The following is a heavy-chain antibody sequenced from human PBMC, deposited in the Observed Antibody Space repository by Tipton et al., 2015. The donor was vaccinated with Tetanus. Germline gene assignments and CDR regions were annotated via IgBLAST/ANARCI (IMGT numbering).Heavy chain of an antibody. V-gene: IGHV1-18*01. Sequence: QSGPEVKRPGASVKVSCKSSGYTFTGYDVSWVRQAPGQGLEWMGWISVYNGNTNYGQNVQGRVTMTTDTPTSTAYMELRSLKSDDTAVYYCARVPTNPLAVDRPTDYWGQGTLVTVSS. D-gene: IGHD6-19*01. J-gene: IGHJ4*02. CDR2: ISVYNGNT. CDR3: ARVPTNPLAVDRPTDY. CDR1: GYTFTGYD.